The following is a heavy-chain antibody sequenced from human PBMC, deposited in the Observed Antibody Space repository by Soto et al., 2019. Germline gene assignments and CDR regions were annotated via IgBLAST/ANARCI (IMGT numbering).Heavy chain of an antibody. J-gene: IGHJ4*02. CDR1: GFTFSSYG. V-gene: IGHV3-30*18. Sequence: QVQLVESGGGVVQPGRSLRLSCAASGFTFSSYGMHWVRQAPGKGLEWVAVISYDGSNKYYADSVKGRFTISRDNSKNTLYLQMNSLRAEDTAAYYCAKDRGGSFDYWGQGTLVTVSS. CDR2: ISYDGSNK. CDR3: AKDRGGSFDY. D-gene: IGHD3-10*01.